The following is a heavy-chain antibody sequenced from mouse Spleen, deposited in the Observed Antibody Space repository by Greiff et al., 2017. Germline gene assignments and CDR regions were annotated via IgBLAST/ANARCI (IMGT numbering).Heavy chain of an antibody. D-gene: IGHD2-1*01. Sequence: QVQLQQSGPGLVQPSQSLSITCTVSGFSLTSYGVHWVRQSPGKGLEWLGVIWSGGSTDYNAAFISRLSISKDNSKSQVFFKMNSLQADDTAIYYCASKRGIYYGNYEAMDYWGQGTSVTVSS. V-gene: IGHV2-2*01. CDR2: IWSGGST. J-gene: IGHJ4*01. CDR3: ASKRGIYYGNYEAMDY. CDR1: GFSLTSYG.